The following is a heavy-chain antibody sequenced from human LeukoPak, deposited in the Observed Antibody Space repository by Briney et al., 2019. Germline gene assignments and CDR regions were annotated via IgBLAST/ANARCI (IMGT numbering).Heavy chain of an antibody. CDR1: GGSISTYY. J-gene: IGHJ4*02. Sequence: SETLSLTCTVSGGSISTYYWSWIRQPVGKGLEWIGRIYTSGSTDYSPSLKSRVTMSVDTSKNQFSLKLSSVTAADTAVYYCARSQPPYSSRWYYFDYWGQGTLVTVSS. CDR2: IYTSGST. D-gene: IGHD6-13*01. CDR3: ARSQPPYSSRWYYFDY. V-gene: IGHV4-4*07.